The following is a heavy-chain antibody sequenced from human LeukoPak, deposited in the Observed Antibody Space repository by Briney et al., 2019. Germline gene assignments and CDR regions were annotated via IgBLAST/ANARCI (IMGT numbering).Heavy chain of an antibody. Sequence: GASVKVSCKASGGTFGSYAISWVRQAPGQGLEWMGGIIPIFGTAHYAQKFRGRVTITADKSTRTAYMELSSLRSEDTAVYYCASTSSSSGISAKGYYYMDVWGKGTTVTISS. D-gene: IGHD6-13*01. CDR1: GGTFGSYA. J-gene: IGHJ6*03. CDR2: IIPIFGTA. V-gene: IGHV1-69*06. CDR3: ASTSSSSGISAKGYYYMDV.